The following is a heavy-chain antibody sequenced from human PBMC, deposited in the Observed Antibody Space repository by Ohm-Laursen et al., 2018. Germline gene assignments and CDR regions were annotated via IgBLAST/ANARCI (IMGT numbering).Heavy chain of an antibody. D-gene: IGHD6-19*01. J-gene: IGHJ3*02. CDR2: ISWNSGSI. CDR1: GFTFDDYA. CDR3: AKDSGWYSSGEDAFDI. V-gene: IGHV3-9*01. Sequence: SLRLSCSASGFTFDDYAMHWVRQAPGKGLEWVSGISWNSGSIGYADSVKGRFTISRDNAKNSLYLQMNSLRAEDTAVYYCAKDSGWYSSGEDAFDIWGQGTMVTVSS.